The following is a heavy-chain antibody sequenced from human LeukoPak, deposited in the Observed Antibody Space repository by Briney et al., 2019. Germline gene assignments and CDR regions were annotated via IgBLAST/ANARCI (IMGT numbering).Heavy chain of an antibody. Sequence: ASVKISCRASGYTFTSYGITWVRQAPGQGLEWMGWINPNSGGTNYAQKFQGRVTMTRDTSISTAYMELSRLRSDDTAVYYCARARAHYYDSSGFGDYWGQGTLVTVSS. J-gene: IGHJ4*02. D-gene: IGHD3-22*01. CDR2: INPNSGGT. CDR3: ARARAHYYDSSGFGDY. V-gene: IGHV1-2*02. CDR1: GYTFTSYG.